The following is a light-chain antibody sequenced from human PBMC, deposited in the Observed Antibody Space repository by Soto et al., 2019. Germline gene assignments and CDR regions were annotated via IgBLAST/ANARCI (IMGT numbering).Light chain of an antibody. Sequence: QSVLTQPSSVSGAPGQSVILSCTGSSSNIGAGYDVHWYQQLPGTAPKLLIYGSTNRPSGVPDRFSGSKSGTSASLAISGLQAEDEADYYCQSYDSSLSGVVFGGGTQLNVL. V-gene: IGLV1-40*01. CDR1: SSNIGAGYD. CDR3: QSYDSSLSGVV. CDR2: GST. J-gene: IGLJ7*01.